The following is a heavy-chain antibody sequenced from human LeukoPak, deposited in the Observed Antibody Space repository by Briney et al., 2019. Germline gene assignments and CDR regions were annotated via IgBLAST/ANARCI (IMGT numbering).Heavy chain of an antibody. Sequence: PSGTLSLTCAVSGGSISSGNWWSWVRQPPGKGLEWIGEIYHSGNTNYNPSLKNRVTKSVDWSKNHFSLKLSSVTAADTAVYYCAREGDYDILTGYYFIDSWGQGTLVTVSS. D-gene: IGHD3-9*01. CDR1: GGSISSGNW. V-gene: IGHV4-4*02. CDR2: IYHSGNT. CDR3: AREGDYDILTGYYFIDS. J-gene: IGHJ4*02.